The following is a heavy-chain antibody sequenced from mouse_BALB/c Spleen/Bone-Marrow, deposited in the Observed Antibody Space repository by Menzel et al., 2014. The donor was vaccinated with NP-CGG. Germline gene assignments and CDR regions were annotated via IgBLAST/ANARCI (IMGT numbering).Heavy chain of an antibody. CDR2: IDPENGNI. J-gene: IGHJ2*01. V-gene: IGHV14-1*02. CDR1: GFNIKDYY. Sequence: VQLQQSGAELVRPGALVRLSCKASGFNIKDYYMYWVKQRPEQGLEWIGWIDPENGNIIYDPKFQGKASITADTSSNTAYLQLSRLTSENTAVYYCARSPRNYFDYWGQGSTLTVSS. CDR3: ARSPRNYFDY.